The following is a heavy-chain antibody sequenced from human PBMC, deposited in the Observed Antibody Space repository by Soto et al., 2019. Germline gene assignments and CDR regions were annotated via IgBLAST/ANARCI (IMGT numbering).Heavy chain of an antibody. CDR2: IDQDGSHK. V-gene: IGHV3-7*01. Sequence: EEQLVESGGDLVQPGGSLRLSCAASGFTFSSYWMTWVRQAPGKGLEWVANIDQDGSHKYYVDSVTGRFTISRDNAKNLVFLQMTSLRVEDTAVYYCARGGDDWSEGASWGQGTLVAVSS. CDR1: GFTFSSYW. J-gene: IGHJ5*02. D-gene: IGHD5-12*01. CDR3: ARGGDDWSEGAS.